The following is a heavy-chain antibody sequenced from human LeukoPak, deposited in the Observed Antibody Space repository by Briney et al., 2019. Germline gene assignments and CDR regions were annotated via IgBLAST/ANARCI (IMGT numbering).Heavy chain of an antibody. J-gene: IGHJ5*02. Sequence: SETLSLTCTVSGGSIRGYYWSWIRQSPGKGPESLGYIYYTGSANYNFSLKSRVTISVDTSKNQFSLRMTSVTSADTAVYYCARGPLTVLFTNYVRSLWFDLGGQGALVIVPS. D-gene: IGHD3-10*02. V-gene: IGHV4-59*13. CDR2: IYYTGSA. CDR3: ARGPLTVLFTNYVRSLWFDL. CDR1: GGSIRGYY.